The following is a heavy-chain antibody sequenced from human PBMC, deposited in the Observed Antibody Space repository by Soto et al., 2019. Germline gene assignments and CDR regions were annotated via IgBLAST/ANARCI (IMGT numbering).Heavy chain of an antibody. CDR3: ARDQSSAYEPQGPYFDY. CDR1: GFTFSIYW. V-gene: IGHV3-74*01. CDR2: MNSDGSSA. J-gene: IGHJ4*02. Sequence: EVQLVEAGGGLVQPGGSLRLSCAASGFTFSIYWMHWVRQAPGKGLVWVSRMNSDGSSATYADSVKGRFTISRDNAKNTLFLQMNSLRAEDTAVYYCARDQSSAYEPQGPYFDYWGQGTLVTVS. D-gene: IGHD5-12*01.